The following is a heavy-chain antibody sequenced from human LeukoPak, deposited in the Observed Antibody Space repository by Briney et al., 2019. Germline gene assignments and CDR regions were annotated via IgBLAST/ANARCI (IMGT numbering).Heavy chain of an antibody. V-gene: IGHV4-39*01. CDR3: ARASGSYVKSLDY. CDR1: GGSISSSSYY. Sequence: PSETLSLTCTVSGGSISSSSYYWGWIRQPPGKGLEWIGSIYYSGSTYYNPSLKSRVTISVDTSKNQFSLKLSSVTAADTAVYYCARASGSYVKSLDYWGQGTLVTVSS. CDR2: IYYSGST. J-gene: IGHJ4*02. D-gene: IGHD1-26*01.